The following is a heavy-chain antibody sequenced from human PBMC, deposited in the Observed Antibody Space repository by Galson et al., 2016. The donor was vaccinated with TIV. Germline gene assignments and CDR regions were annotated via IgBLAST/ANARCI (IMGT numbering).Heavy chain of an antibody. CDR3: ARLRSFFESSGYSDF. J-gene: IGHJ4*02. V-gene: IGHV5-51*01. D-gene: IGHD3-22*01. CDR1: GYPFTSYW. CDR2: IYPGDSDT. Sequence: QSGAEVKKPGESLKISCKVSGYPFTSYWIAWVRQMPGRGLECMGIIYPGDSDTRYSPAFQGLVSISADKSNSTAYLQWSSLQASDSAFHYCARLRSFFESSGYSDFWGQGTLVTVSS.